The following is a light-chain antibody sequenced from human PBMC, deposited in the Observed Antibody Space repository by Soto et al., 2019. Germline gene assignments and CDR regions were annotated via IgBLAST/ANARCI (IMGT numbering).Light chain of an antibody. J-gene: IGKJ1*01. CDR3: QQYSSSRT. V-gene: IGKV3-20*01. Sequence: DIVLTQSPGTLSLSPGERATLSCRASQIVSSNHLAWYQRKPGQAPRLLIYGGCSRATGIPVRFSGSGSETDFTLTITRLEPEDFAVYYCQQYSSSRTFGQGTKVDIK. CDR1: QIVSSNH. CDR2: GGC.